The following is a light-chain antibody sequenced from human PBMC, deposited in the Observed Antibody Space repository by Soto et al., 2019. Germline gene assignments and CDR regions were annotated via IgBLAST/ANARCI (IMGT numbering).Light chain of an antibody. J-gene: IGKJ1*01. Sequence: DIQMTQSPSTLSASVGDRVTITCRASQSSSGSLAWYQQKPGKAPKLLIYEASNLKSGVPSRFSGSGSGTEYTLTISSLQPDGSASYYCQQYNGYWTFGQGTRVELK. V-gene: IGKV1-5*03. CDR2: EAS. CDR1: QSSSGS. CDR3: QQYNGYWT.